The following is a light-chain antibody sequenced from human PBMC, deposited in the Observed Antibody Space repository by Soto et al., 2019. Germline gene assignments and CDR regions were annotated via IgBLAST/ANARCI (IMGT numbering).Light chain of an antibody. CDR1: QSLLYSDGNTY. CDR2: KVS. Sequence: DVVMTQSPLSLPVTLGQPASISCRSSQSLLYSDGNTYLSWFQQRPGQSPRRLIYKVSNRDSGVPDRFSGSGSGTDFTLKISRVEAEDVGVYYCMQGTYWHPRTFRQGTKVEIK. V-gene: IGKV2-30*01. J-gene: IGKJ1*01. CDR3: MQGTYWHPRT.